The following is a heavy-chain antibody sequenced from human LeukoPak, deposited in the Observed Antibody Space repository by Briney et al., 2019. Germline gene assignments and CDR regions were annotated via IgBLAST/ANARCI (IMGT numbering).Heavy chain of an antibody. CDR3: AKDEYYDILTDYLGI. V-gene: IGHV3-9*01. Sequence: PGRSLRLSCAASGFTFDDYAMHWVRQAPGKGLEWVSGISWNSGSIGYADSVKGRFTISRDNAKNSLYLQMNSLRAEDTALYYCAKDEYYDILTDYLGIWGQGTMVTVSS. J-gene: IGHJ3*02. D-gene: IGHD3-9*01. CDR2: ISWNSGSI. CDR1: GFTFDDYA.